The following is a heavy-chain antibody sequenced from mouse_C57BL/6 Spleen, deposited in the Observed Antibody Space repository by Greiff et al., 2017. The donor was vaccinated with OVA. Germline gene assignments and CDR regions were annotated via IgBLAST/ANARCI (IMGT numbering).Heavy chain of an antibody. D-gene: IGHD4-1*01. CDR2: INPSSGYT. CDR1: GYTFTSYW. Sequence: QVQLKESGAELAKPGASVKLSCTASGYTFTSYWMHWVNQRPGQGLEWIGYINPSSGYTKYNQKFKDKATLTADKSSSTAYMQLSSLTYEDSAVYDCASGSTWDGAMDYWGQGTSVTVSS. V-gene: IGHV1-7*01. CDR3: ASGSTWDGAMDY. J-gene: IGHJ4*01.